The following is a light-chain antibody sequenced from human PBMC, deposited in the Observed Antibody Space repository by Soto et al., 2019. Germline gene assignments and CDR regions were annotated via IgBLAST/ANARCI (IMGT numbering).Light chain of an antibody. J-gene: IGLJ2*01. V-gene: IGLV1-44*01. Sequence: VLTQPPSASETPGQRVTISCSGGNSNIGGDTVNWYQKLPGTAPKLLIYNNDQRPSGVPDRFSGSKSGTSASLAISGLQSEDEAHYYCATWDDSLNAVVFGGGTKLTVL. CDR3: ATWDDSLNAVV. CDR2: NND. CDR1: NSNIGGDT.